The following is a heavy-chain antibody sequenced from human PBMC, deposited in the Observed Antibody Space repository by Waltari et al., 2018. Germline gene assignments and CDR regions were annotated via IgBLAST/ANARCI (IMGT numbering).Heavy chain of an antibody. Sequence: QVQLQQWGAGLLKPSETLSLTCAVYGGSFSGYYWSWIRQPPGKGLEWIGEINHSGSTNSTPSLKSRLTISVDTSKNQFSRKRSSVTAAETAVYYCARGGWQLVAQYYYYYMDVWGKGTTVTISS. J-gene: IGHJ6*03. V-gene: IGHV4-34*01. CDR2: INHSGST. CDR3: ARGGWQLVAQYYYYYMDV. D-gene: IGHD6-6*01. CDR1: GGSFSGYY.